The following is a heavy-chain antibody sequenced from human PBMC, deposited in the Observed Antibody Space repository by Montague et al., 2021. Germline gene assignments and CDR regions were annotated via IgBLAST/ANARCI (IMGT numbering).Heavy chain of an antibody. Sequence: SETLSLTCSVSGGSVSGYDWSWIQQPPGKGLEWIGYIRSSGSPNYNPSFKSRLAISVDRSRNQFSLELSSVTAADTAIYFCGRDYWGSFDYWGHGILVTVSS. CDR3: GRDYWGSFDY. CDR1: GGSVSGYD. J-gene: IGHJ4*01. V-gene: IGHV4-59*02. CDR2: IRSSGSP. D-gene: IGHD7-27*01.